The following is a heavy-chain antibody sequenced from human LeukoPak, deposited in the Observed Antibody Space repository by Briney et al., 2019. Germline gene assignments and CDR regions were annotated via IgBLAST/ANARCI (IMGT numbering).Heavy chain of an antibody. Sequence: GGSLRLSCAASGFTFSSYSMKWVRQAPGKGLEWVSSISSSSSYIYYADSVKGRFTISRDNAKNSLYLQINSLRVEDTAVYYCARDGKDCSSISCYADYWGQGTLVTVSS. CDR3: ARDGKDCSSISCYADY. CDR1: GFTFSSYS. J-gene: IGHJ4*02. CDR2: ISSSSSYI. V-gene: IGHV3-21*01. D-gene: IGHD2-2*01.